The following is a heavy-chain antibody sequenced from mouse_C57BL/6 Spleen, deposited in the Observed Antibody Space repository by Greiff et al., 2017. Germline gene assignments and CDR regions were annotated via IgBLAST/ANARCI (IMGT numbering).Heavy chain of an antibody. Sequence: EVMLVESGPELVKPGASVKISCKASGYSFTGYYMHWVKQSSEKSLEWIGEINPSTGGTSYNQKFKGKATLTVDKSSSTAYMQLKSLTPEDSAVYYCARIGGNYFFDYWGKCTTLTVSS. CDR2: INPSTGGT. CDR3: ARIGGNYFFDY. CDR1: GYSFTGYY. J-gene: IGHJ2*01. V-gene: IGHV1-43*01. D-gene: IGHD2-1*01.